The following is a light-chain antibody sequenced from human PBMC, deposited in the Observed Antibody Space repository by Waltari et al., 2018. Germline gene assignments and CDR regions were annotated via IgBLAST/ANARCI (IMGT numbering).Light chain of an antibody. J-gene: IGKJ4*01. CDR1: QSIDTY. CDR2: AAS. V-gene: IGKV1-39*01. CDR3: QQTYSSVGPT. Sequence: DIQMTQSPSSLSASVGDRVTITCRASQSIDTYLNWYQQRPGNAPNLLIYAASSLPSGVPSRFSGSGSGTDFTLTISSLQPEDFATYYCQQTYSSVGPTFGGGTKVEIE.